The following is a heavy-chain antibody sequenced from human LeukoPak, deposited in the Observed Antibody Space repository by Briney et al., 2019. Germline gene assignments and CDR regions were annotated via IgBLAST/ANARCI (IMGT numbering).Heavy chain of an antibody. D-gene: IGHD2-2*01. V-gene: IGHV3-30*02. CDR1: GFTFSSYS. J-gene: IGHJ4*02. Sequence: GVSLRLSCAASGFTFSSYSMHWVRQAPGKGLEWVAFIRYDGSNKYYADSVKGRFTISRDNSKNTLYLQMNSLRAEDTAVYYCAKLVVPAAPKGDYWGQGTLVTVSS. CDR2: IRYDGSNK. CDR3: AKLVVPAAPKGDY.